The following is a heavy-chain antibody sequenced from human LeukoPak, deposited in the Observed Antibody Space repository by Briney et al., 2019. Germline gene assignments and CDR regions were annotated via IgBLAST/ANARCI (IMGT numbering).Heavy chain of an antibody. CDR2: INWNGGST. D-gene: IGHD3-10*01. J-gene: IGHJ4*02. Sequence: GGSLRLSCAASGFTFDDYGMSWVRQAPGKGLEWVSGINWNGGSTGYADSVKGRFTISRDNAKNSLYLQMNGLRAEDTALYYCARDGSGSLRGDYLGQGTLVTVSS. CDR3: ARDGSGSLRGDY. CDR1: GFTFDDYG. V-gene: IGHV3-20*04.